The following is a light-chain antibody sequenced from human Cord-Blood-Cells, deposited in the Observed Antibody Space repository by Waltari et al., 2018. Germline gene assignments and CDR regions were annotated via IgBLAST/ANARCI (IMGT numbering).Light chain of an antibody. CDR2: EGS. Sequence: QSALTQPASVSGSPGQSITISCTGTSSDVGSYNLVSWYQQHPGKAPKLMIYEGSKRPSGVPNRFSGSKSGNTAYLTISGLQAEDDAYYYCCSYAGSSTYVFGTGTKFTVL. CDR1: SSDVGSYNL. J-gene: IGLJ1*01. V-gene: IGLV2-23*01. CDR3: CSYAGSSTYV.